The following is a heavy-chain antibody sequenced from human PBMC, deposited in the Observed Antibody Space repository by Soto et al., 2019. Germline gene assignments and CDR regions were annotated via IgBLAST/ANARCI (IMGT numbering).Heavy chain of an antibody. CDR1: GYAFTSYA. CDR3: ARDSPLGYYGSGSFPFDP. V-gene: IGHV1-3*01. D-gene: IGHD3-10*01. Sequence: ASVKVSCKASGYAFTSYAMHWVRQAPGQRFEWMGWINAGNGNTKYSQKFQGRVTITRDTSASTAYMELSSLRSEDTAVYYCARDSPLGYYGSGSFPFDPWGQGTLVTVSS. J-gene: IGHJ5*02. CDR2: INAGNGNT.